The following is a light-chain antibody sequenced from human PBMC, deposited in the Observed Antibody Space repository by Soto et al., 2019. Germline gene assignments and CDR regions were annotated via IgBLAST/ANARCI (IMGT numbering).Light chain of an antibody. Sequence: QSVLTQPPSVSGTPGQRGSISCSGSSSNIGSSDVYWYQQLPGTAPKLFIYENNRRPSGVPDRFSGSKSGTSASLAISGLRSEDEADYYCATWDDSLSGPVFGGGTKLPVL. CDR1: SSNIGSSD. V-gene: IGLV1-47*01. J-gene: IGLJ2*01. CDR3: ATWDDSLSGPV. CDR2: ENN.